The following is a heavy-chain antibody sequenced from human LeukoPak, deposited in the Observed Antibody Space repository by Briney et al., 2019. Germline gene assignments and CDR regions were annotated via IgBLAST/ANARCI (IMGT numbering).Heavy chain of an antibody. Sequence: GGSLRLSCAASGFTFSSYAMHWVRQAPGKGLEWVAVISYDGSNKYYADSVKGRFTIARDNSKNTLYLQMNSLRAEDTAVYYWARGTVAGYNWFDPWGQGTLVTVSS. CDR2: ISYDGSNK. V-gene: IGHV3-30*04. D-gene: IGHD6-19*01. CDR1: GFTFSSYA. CDR3: ARGTVAGYNWFDP. J-gene: IGHJ5*02.